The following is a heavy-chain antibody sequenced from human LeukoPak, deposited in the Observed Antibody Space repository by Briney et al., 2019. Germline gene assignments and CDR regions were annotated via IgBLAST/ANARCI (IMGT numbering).Heavy chain of an antibody. V-gene: IGHV3-23*01. CDR1: GFTFSSYA. D-gene: IGHD5-18*01. J-gene: IGHJ4*02. CDR3: AKRIQSAMATGY. CDR2: INGSGGST. Sequence: PGGSLRLPCAASGFTFSSYAMSWVRQAPGKGLEWVSDINGSGGSTYYADSVKGRFTISRDNSKNTLYLQMNGLRAEDTAVYYCAKRIQSAMATGYWGQGTLVTVSS.